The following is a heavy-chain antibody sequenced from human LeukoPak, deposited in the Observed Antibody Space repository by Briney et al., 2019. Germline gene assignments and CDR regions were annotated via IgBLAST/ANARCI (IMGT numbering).Heavy chain of an antibody. CDR1: GFTFSSYS. CDR2: ISSSSSTI. V-gene: IGHV3-48*01. CDR3: ARTLVGATRPYYFDY. J-gene: IGHJ4*02. Sequence: QSGGSLRLSCAASGFTFSSYSMNWVRQAPGKGLEWVSYISSSSSTIYYADSVKGQFTISRDNAKNSLYLQMNSLRAEDTAVYYCARTLVGATRPYYFDYWGQGTLVTVSS. D-gene: IGHD1-26*01.